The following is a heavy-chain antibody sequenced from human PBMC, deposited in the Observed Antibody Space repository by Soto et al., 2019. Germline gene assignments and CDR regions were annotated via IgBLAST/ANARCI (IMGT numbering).Heavy chain of an antibody. D-gene: IGHD2-15*01. CDR2: ISGSGGST. V-gene: IGHV3-23*01. CDR1: GFTFSSYA. Sequence: GGSLRLSCAASGFTFSSYAMSWVRQAPGKGLEWVSAISGSGGSTYYADSVKGRFTISRDNSKNTLYLQMNSLRAEDTAVYYCANTKLGYCSGGSCYPHTYYYYYGMDVWGQGTTVTVSS. CDR3: ANTKLGYCSGGSCYPHTYYYYYGMDV. J-gene: IGHJ6*02.